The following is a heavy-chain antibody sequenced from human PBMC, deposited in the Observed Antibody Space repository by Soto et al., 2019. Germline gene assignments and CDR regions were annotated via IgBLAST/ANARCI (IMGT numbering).Heavy chain of an antibody. D-gene: IGHD6-13*01. CDR2: IYYSGST. Sequence: SETLSLTCSVSGGSISSGGYYWSWIRQHPGKGLEWIGYIYYSGSTNYNPSLKSRVTISVDTSKNQFSLKLSSVTAADTAVYYCARFIAAAGDSGRRLNWFDPWGQGTLVTVS. J-gene: IGHJ5*02. CDR3: ARFIAAAGDSGRRLNWFDP. CDR1: GGSISSGGYY. V-gene: IGHV4-61*08.